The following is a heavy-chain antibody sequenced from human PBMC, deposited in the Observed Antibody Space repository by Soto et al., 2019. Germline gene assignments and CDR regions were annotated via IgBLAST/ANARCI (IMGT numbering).Heavy chain of an antibody. J-gene: IGHJ6*02. Sequence: EVQLVESGGGLVQPGGSLRLSCAASGFTFSSYWMHWVRQAPGEGLMWVSRINPDGSTTSYADSVKGRFTISRDNAKNTLYLQMNSLRVEDPAVYYCARVPTTVTTPGMDVWGQGTTVTVSS. D-gene: IGHD4-4*01. CDR2: INPDGSTT. CDR3: ARVPTTVTTPGMDV. CDR1: GFTFSSYW. V-gene: IGHV3-74*01.